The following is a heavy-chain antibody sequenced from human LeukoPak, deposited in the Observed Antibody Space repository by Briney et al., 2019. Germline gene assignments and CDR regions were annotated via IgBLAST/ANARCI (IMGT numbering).Heavy chain of an antibody. J-gene: IGHJ4*02. CDR2: ISSSSSTI. CDR3: ASNLGTTYYFDY. CDR1: GFTFSSYS. V-gene: IGHV3-48*01. Sequence: PGGSLRLSCAASGFTFSSYSMNWVRQAPGKGLEWVSSISSSSSTIYYADSVKGRFTISRDNAKNSLYLQMNSLRAEDTAVYYCASNLGTTYYFDYWGQGTLVTVSS. D-gene: IGHD7-27*01.